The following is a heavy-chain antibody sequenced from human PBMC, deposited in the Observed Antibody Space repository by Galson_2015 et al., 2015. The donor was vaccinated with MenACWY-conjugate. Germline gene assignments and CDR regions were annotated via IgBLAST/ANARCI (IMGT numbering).Heavy chain of an antibody. V-gene: IGHV1-2*04. CDR3: ARQYYDFWSGYPTLDF. CDR1: GYTFTDYY. D-gene: IGHD3-3*01. CDR2: INPHSGDT. Sequence: SVKVSCKASGYTFTDYYVHWVRQAPGQGLEWMGWINPHSGDTNFAQKFQGWVTMTRDTSISTAYMELSRLKSDDTAVYYCARQYYDFWSGYPTLDFWGQGTLVTVSS. J-gene: IGHJ4*02.